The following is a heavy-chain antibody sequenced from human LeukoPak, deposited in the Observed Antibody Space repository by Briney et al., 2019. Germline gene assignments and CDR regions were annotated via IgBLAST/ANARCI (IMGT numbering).Heavy chain of an antibody. D-gene: IGHD1-1*01. CDR3: ARDGGSSTKEPTGGYYYYGMDV. J-gene: IGHJ6*02. V-gene: IGHV3-53*01. CDR2: TYSDGST. CDR1: GFTVSRNY. Sequence: GGSLRLSCAAPGFTVSRNYMSWVRQAPGKGLEWVSFTYSDGSTSFTESVKGRFTISRDNSKNTLSLQLNSLRVEDTAVYYCARDGGSSTKEPTGGYYYYGMDVWGQGTTVTVSS.